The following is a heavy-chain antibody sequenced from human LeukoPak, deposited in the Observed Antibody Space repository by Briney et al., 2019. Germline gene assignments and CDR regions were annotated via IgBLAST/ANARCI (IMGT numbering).Heavy chain of an antibody. CDR2: IYYSGST. CDR3: ARERCDFWSGYLNWFDP. D-gene: IGHD3-3*01. J-gene: IGHJ5*02. V-gene: IGHV4-59*01. CDR1: GGSISSYY. Sequence: SETLSLTCTVSGGSISSYYWSWIRQPPGKGLEWIGYIYYSGSTNYNPSLKSRVTISVDTSKNQFSLKLSSVTAADTAVYYCARERCDFWSGYLNWFDPWGQGTLVTVSS.